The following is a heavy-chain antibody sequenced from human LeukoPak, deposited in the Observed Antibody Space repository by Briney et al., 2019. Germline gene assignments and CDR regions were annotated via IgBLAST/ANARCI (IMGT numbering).Heavy chain of an antibody. Sequence: TGGSLRLSCAASGFTFSSYWMHWVRQAPGKGLVWVSRINSDGSSTSYADSVKGRFTISGDNAKNTLYLQMNSLRAEDTAVYYCARGDYGDWNFDYWGQGTLVTVSS. CDR3: ARGDYGDWNFDY. CDR2: INSDGSST. J-gene: IGHJ4*02. V-gene: IGHV3-74*01. D-gene: IGHD4-17*01. CDR1: GFTFSSYW.